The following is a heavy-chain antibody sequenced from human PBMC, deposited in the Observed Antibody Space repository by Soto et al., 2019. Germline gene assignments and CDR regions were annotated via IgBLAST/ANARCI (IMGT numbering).Heavy chain of an antibody. CDR3: AHSRYSRSSFDY. CDR1: GFSLTTNDVG. Sequence: ESGPTLVNPTQTLTLACTFSGFSLTTNDVGVGWIRQPPGKALEWLALIYWDDDKRYSPSVKSRLTITKDSSKNQVVLRMTNMDPVDTATYYCAHSRYSRSSFDYWGQGALVTVSS. D-gene: IGHD6-6*01. J-gene: IGHJ4*02. CDR2: IYWDDDK. V-gene: IGHV2-5*02.